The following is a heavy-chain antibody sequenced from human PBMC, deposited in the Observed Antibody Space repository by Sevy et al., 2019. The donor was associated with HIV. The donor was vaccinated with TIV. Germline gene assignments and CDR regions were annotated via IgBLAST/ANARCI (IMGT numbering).Heavy chain of an antibody. CDR3: ARDLPPSATTVAHFDC. CDR2: ITNSGTTE. CDR1: GFPFSSYE. Sequence: GGSLRLSCTASGFPFSSYEMNWVRQAPGKGLEWVSYITNSGTTEYCSDSVRGRFTISRDNVRNSLYLQMNSLRAEDTAVYYCARDLPPSATTVAHFDCWGQGTLVTVSS. V-gene: IGHV3-48*03. D-gene: IGHD4-17*01. J-gene: IGHJ4*02.